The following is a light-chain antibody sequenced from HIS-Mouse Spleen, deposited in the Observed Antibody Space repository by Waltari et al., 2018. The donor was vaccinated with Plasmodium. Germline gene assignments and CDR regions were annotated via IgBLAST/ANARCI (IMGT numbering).Light chain of an antibody. CDR3: CSYAGSYTFV. V-gene: IGLV2-11*01. CDR2: DVS. Sequence: QSALTQPRSVSGSPGQSVTISCPGTSSDFGGYTYFSWYQQHPGKAPKLMIYDVSKRPSGVPDRFSGSKSGNTASLTISGLQAEDEADYYCCSYAGSYTFVFGTGTKVTVL. J-gene: IGLJ1*01. CDR1: SSDFGGYTY.